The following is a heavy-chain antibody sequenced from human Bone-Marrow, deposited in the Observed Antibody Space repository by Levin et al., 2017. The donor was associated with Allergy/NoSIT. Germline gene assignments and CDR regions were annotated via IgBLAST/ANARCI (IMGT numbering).Heavy chain of an antibody. CDR1: GFSFSDYW. CDR3: ARDRRVQRNIDS. CDR2: INADGSTT. V-gene: IGHV3-74*01. D-gene: IGHD6-25*01. Sequence: PGGSLRLSCAASGFSFSDYWMHWVRQAPGKGLVWVANINADGSTTNYTDSVRGRFTVSRDNAKNTVYLHLNSLRADDMAVYYCARDRRVQRNIDSWGQGTLVTVSS. J-gene: IGHJ4*02.